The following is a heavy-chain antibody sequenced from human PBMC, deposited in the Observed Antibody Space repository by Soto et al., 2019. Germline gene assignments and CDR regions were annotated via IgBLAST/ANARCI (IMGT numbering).Heavy chain of an antibody. Sequence: PSETLSLTCTVSGGSISSGDYYWSWIRQPPGKGLEWIGYSYYSGSTSYNPSLKSRVTISVDTSKNQFSLKLSSVTAADTAVYYCARGGVASGRGPDIVVVPAAISITAFDIWGQGTMVTVSS. CDR3: ARGGVASGRGPDIVVVPAAISITAFDI. D-gene: IGHD2-2*02. CDR1: GGSISSGDYY. J-gene: IGHJ3*02. CDR2: SYYSGST. V-gene: IGHV4-30-4*01.